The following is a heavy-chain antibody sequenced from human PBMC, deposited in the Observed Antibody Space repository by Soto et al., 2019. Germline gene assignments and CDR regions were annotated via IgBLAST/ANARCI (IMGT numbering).Heavy chain of an antibody. J-gene: IGHJ6*02. Sequence: GGSLRLSCAASGFTFSNSDMNWVHQAPGKGLEWVSGVSWNGNRTHYADSVKGRFIISRDNSRNTLYLQTNSLRAEDTAVYYYVRNDPYRIQLWSLYYYGMDVWGQGTTVTVSS. D-gene: IGHD5-18*01. CDR3: VRNDPYRIQLWSLYYYGMDV. V-gene: IGHV3-35*01. CDR1: GFTFSNSD. CDR2: VSWNGNRT.